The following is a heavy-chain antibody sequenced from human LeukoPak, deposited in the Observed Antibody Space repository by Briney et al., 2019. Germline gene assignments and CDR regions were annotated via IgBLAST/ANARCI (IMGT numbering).Heavy chain of an antibody. CDR2: INPNSGGT. CDR1: GYTFTGYY. CDR3: AGDYYDSSGYFVY. J-gene: IGHJ4*02. D-gene: IGHD3-22*01. Sequence: GASVKVSCKASGYTFTGYYMHWVRQAPGQGLEWMGWINPNSGGTNYAQKFQGRVTMTRDTSISTAYMELSRLRSDDTAVYYCAGDYYDSSGYFVYWGQGTLVTVSP. V-gene: IGHV1-2*02.